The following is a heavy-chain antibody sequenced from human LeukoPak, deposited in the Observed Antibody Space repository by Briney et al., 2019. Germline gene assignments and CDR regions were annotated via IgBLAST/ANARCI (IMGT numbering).Heavy chain of an antibody. Sequence: SETLSLTCTVSGGSISSGGYYWSWIRQHPGKGLEWIGYIYYSGSTYYNPSLKSRVTISVDTSKNQFSLKLSSVTAADTAVYYCARGSQKKGSYIDYWGQGTLVTVSP. CDR3: ARGSQKKGSYIDY. J-gene: IGHJ4*02. CDR1: GGSISSGGYY. CDR2: IYYSGST. D-gene: IGHD1-26*01. V-gene: IGHV4-31*03.